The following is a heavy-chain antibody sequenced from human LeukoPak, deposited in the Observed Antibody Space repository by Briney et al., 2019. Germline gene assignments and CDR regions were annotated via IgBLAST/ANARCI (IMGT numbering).Heavy chain of an antibody. CDR2: IYYSGST. V-gene: IGHV4-59*01. Sequence: SETLSLTCTVSGGSISNYYWSWIRQPPGKGLDGMGFIYYSGSTNYNPSLKSRATISADTSKRQVSLRLSSVTAADTAVYYCAGGGYCDISSCSAPLFDWWGQGTLVTVSS. CDR3: AGGGYCDISSCSAPLFDW. J-gene: IGHJ4*02. D-gene: IGHD2-15*01. CDR1: GGSISNYY.